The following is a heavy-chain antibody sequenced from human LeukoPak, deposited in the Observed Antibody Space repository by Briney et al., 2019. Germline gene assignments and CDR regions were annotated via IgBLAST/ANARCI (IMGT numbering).Heavy chain of an antibody. CDR3: ARGPSITMVRGGQWYYYMDV. CDR2: INPNSGGT. Sequence: GASVKVSCKASGFTFTAYYMHWARQAPGQGLEWMGWINPNSGGTNYAQKFQGRVTMTRDTSTSTVYMELSSLRSEDTAVYYCARGPSITMVRGGQWYYYMDVWGKGTTVTISS. D-gene: IGHD3-10*01. J-gene: IGHJ6*03. V-gene: IGHV1-2*02. CDR1: GFTFTAYY.